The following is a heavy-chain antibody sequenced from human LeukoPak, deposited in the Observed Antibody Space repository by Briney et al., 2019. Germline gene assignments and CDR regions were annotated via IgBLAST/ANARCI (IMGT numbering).Heavy chain of an antibody. D-gene: IGHD1-26*01. CDR3: EKDRKLGPTNYYFDY. V-gene: IGHV3-30*18. Sequence: PGGSLRLSCAASGFTFSSHGMHWVRQAPAKGLEWVAVISYDGSFQYYADSVKGRFTISRDNSKNTLYLQMNSLRAEDTAVYYCEKDRKLGPTNYYFDYWGQGTLVTVSS. CDR1: GFTFSSHG. CDR2: ISYDGSFQ. J-gene: IGHJ4*02.